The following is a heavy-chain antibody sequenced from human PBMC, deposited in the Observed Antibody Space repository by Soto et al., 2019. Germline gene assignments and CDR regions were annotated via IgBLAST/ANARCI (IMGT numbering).Heavy chain of an antibody. CDR1: GYSFTSYW. V-gene: IGHV5-51*01. D-gene: IGHD2-2*01. J-gene: IGHJ6*03. Sequence: PGESLKISCKGSGYSFTSYWIGWVRQMPGKGLEWMGIIYPGDSDTRYSPSFQGQVTISADKSISTAYLQWSSLKASDTAMYYCARRAEVVPAAHPRYYYYYTDVWGKGTTVTVSS. CDR2: IYPGDSDT. CDR3: ARRAEVVPAAHPRYYYYYTDV.